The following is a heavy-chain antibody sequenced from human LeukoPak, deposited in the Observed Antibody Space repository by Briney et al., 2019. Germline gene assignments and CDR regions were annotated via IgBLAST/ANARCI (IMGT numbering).Heavy chain of an antibody. CDR1: GGSIRTSSYY. J-gene: IGHJ4*02. V-gene: IGHV4-39*07. CDR2: IYYSGSI. Sequence: PSETLSLTCTVSGGSIRTSSYYWGWSRQPPGKGLEWIGSIYYSGSIYSNGSLKSRVTISVETSKNQFSLKLSSVTAADTAMYYCARVRAAAVPYYFDYWGRGTLVTVSS. D-gene: IGHD6-13*01. CDR3: ARVRAAAVPYYFDY.